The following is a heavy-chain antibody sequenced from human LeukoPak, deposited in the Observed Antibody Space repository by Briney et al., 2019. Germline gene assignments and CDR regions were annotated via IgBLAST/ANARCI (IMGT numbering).Heavy chain of an antibody. CDR2: IYYSGST. J-gene: IGHJ4*02. D-gene: IGHD3-22*01. V-gene: IGHV4-59*12. Sequence: PSETLSLTCTVSGGSISSYYWSWIRQPPGKGLEWIGYIYYSGSTNYNPSLKSRVTISVDTSKNQFSLKLSSVTAADTAVYYCARDSSGYYYATGFDYWGQGTLVTVSS. CDR3: ARDSSGYYYATGFDY. CDR1: GGSISSYY.